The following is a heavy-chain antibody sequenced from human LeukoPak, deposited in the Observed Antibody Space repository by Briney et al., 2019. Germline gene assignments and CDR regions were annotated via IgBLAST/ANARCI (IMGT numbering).Heavy chain of an antibody. CDR3: ARDLWDATGY. V-gene: IGHV3-66*02. Sequence: GGSLRLSYAVSGFTTHYMSWVRQAPGKGLEWVSVIYSGDTTYYADSVRGRFTISRDISKNTLYLQMNSLRPEDTAVYHCARDLWDATGYWGQGTLVTVSS. CDR2: IYSGDTT. D-gene: IGHD3-3*01. J-gene: IGHJ4*02. CDR1: GFTTHY.